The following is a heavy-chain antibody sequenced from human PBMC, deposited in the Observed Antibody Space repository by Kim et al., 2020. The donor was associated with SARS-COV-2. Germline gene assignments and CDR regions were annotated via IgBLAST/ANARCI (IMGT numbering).Heavy chain of an antibody. D-gene: IGHD6-13*01. Sequence: SVTVSCKASGGTFSSYAISWVRQAPGQGLEWMGGIIPIFGTANYAQKFQGRVTITADESTSTAYMELSSLRSEDTAVYYCARDLKEAGYFDYWGQGTLVTVSS. J-gene: IGHJ4*02. V-gene: IGHV1-69*13. CDR1: GGTFSSYA. CDR2: IIPIFGTA. CDR3: ARDLKEAGYFDY.